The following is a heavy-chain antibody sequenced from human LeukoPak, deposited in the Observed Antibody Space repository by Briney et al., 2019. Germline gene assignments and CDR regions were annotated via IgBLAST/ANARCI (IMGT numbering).Heavy chain of an antibody. V-gene: IGHV3-48*03. D-gene: IGHD2-15*01. Sequence: PGGSLRLSCAASGFTFSSYEMNWVRQAPGKGLEWVSYISSSGSTIYYADSVKGRFTISRDNAKNSLYLQMNSLRAEDTAVYYCARDIRCSGGSCYTSNWFDPWGQGILVTVSS. CDR3: ARDIRCSGGSCYTSNWFDP. CDR1: GFTFSSYE. J-gene: IGHJ5*02. CDR2: ISSSGSTI.